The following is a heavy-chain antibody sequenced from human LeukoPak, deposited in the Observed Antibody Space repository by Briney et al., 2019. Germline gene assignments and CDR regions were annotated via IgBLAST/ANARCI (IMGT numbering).Heavy chain of an antibody. CDR3: AKETYDYFDY. Sequence: GGSLRLSCAASGFTFSSYGMHWVRQAPGKGLEWVAVISYDGSNKYYADSVKGRFTISRDNSKNTLYLQMNSLRAEDTAVYYCAKETYDYFDYWGQGTLVTASS. CDR2: ISYDGSNK. D-gene: IGHD2-8*01. CDR1: GFTFSSYG. J-gene: IGHJ4*02. V-gene: IGHV3-30*18.